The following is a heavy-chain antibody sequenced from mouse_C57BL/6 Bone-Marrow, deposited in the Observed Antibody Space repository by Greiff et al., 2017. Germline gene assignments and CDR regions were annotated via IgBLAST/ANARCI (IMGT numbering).Heavy chain of an antibody. CDR1: GFNIKDDY. V-gene: IGHV14-4*01. D-gene: IGHD1-1*01. J-gene: IGHJ1*03. Sequence: LVESGAELVRPGASVKLSCTASGFNIKDDYMHWVKQRPEQGLEWIGWIDPENGDTEYASKFQGKATITADTSSNTAYLQLSSLTSEDTAVYYCTFYYYGSSSYWYFDVWGTGTTVTVSS. CDR3: TFYYYGSSSYWYFDV. CDR2: IDPENGDT.